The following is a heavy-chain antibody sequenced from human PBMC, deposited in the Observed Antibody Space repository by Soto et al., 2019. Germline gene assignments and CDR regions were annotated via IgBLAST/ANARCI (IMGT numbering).Heavy chain of an antibody. CDR1: GFTFSSYW. D-gene: IGHD4-17*01. V-gene: IGHV3-74*01. Sequence: EVQLVESGGGLVHPGGSLRLSCAAPGFTFSSYWMHWVRQAPGKGLVHVSRIRGDGGYTDHAESVKGRFTISRDNAKNTLYLQMNSLRVEDTAVYYCGRDHYGFNSIDYWGQGTLVTVSS. CDR3: GRDHYGFNSIDY. CDR2: IRGDGGYT. J-gene: IGHJ4*02.